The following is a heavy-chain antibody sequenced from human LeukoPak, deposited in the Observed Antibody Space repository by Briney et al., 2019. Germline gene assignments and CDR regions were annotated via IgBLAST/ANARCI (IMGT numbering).Heavy chain of an antibody. CDR2: IYTSGST. CDR3: ARAYYYDSSGYHFDY. J-gene: IGHJ4*02. V-gene: IGHV4-4*07. D-gene: IGHD3-22*01. Sequence: SETLSLTCTVSGGSISSYYWSWLRQPAGKGLEWIGRIYTSGSTNYNPSLKSRVTMSVDTSKNQFSLKLSSVTAADTAVYYCARAYYYDSSGYHFDYWGQGTLVTVSS. CDR1: GGSISSYY.